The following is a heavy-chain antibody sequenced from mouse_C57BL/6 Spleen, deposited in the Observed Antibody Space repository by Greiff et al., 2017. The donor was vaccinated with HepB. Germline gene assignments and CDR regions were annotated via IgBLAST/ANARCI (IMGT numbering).Heavy chain of an antibody. D-gene: IGHD2-5*01. CDR3: TRVSYYSNYVGFAY. Sequence: EVMLVESGEGLVKPGGSLKLSCAASGFTFSSYAMSWVRQTPEKRLEWVAYISSGGDYIYYADTVKGRFTISRDNARNTLYLQMSSLKSEDTAMYYCTRVSYYSNYVGFAYWGQGTLVTVSA. CDR1: GFTFSSYA. CDR2: ISSGGDYI. J-gene: IGHJ3*01. V-gene: IGHV5-9-1*02.